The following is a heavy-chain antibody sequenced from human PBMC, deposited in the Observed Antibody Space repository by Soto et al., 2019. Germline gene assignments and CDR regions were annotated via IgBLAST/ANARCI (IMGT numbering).Heavy chain of an antibody. D-gene: IGHD2-2*01. J-gene: IGHJ4*02. CDR1: GGSFSCYY. Sequence: LETLSLTCAVYGGSFSCYYWSWIRQPPGKGLEWIGEINHSGSTNYNPSLKSRVTISVDTSKNQFSLKLSSVTAADTAVYYCARGRGDQLLRRRGSFVHWGQGTLVTVSS. V-gene: IGHV4-34*01. CDR2: INHSGST. CDR3: ARGRGDQLLRRRGSFVH.